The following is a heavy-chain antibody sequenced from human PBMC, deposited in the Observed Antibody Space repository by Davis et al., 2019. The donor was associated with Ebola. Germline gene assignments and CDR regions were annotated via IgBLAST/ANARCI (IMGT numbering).Heavy chain of an antibody. CDR3: AKVLCSGCLFDAFDI. V-gene: IGHV3-7*01. Sequence: GESLKISCTTSGFTFSHSWMSWVRQAPGKGLEWVASIKEDGSEKNYVDSVKGRFTISRDNAKNSLYLQMNSLRAEDTAVYYCAKVLCSGCLFDAFDIWGQGTMVSVSS. CDR1: GFTFSHSW. J-gene: IGHJ3*02. D-gene: IGHD6-19*01. CDR2: IKEDGSEK.